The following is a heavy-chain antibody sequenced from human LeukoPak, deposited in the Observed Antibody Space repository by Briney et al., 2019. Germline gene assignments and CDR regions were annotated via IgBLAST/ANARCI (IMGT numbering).Heavy chain of an antibody. V-gene: IGHV4-38-2*02. Sequence: PSATLSLTCIVSGHSIGAGFVWGWIRQSPGKGLEWLGNIFHNGNTYYDPSLNGRVTISPDTSRNQFSLTLTSVTAADTSVYFCARRGSITGWSFDYWGLGSLVTVSS. CDR1: GHSIGAGFV. D-gene: IGHD1-14*01. J-gene: IGHJ4*02. CDR3: ARRGSITGWSFDY. CDR2: IFHNGNT.